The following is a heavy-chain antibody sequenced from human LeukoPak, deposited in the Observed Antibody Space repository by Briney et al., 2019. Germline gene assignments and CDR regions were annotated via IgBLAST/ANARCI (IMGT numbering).Heavy chain of an antibody. CDR2: ISGSGTST. CDR1: GFTPGMES. D-gene: IGHD5-18*01. Sequence: GESLSLSWPASGFTPGMESVSCVRQPPRKWLGWVASISGSGTSTYYADSVKGRFTLSRDNSQNTLYLQMNSLRAEDTAVYYCAKDRGYSYGVAVDYWGQGTLVTVSS. CDR3: AKDRGYSYGVAVDY. V-gene: IGHV3-23*01. J-gene: IGHJ4*02.